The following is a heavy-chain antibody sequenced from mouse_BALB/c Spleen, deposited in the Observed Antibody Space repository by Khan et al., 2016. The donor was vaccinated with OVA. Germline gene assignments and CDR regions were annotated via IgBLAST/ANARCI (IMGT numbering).Heavy chain of an antibody. V-gene: IGHV3-2*02. J-gene: IGHJ2*01. Sequence: EVQLQESGPGLEKPSQTLSLTCTVTGFSFTSYDAWNWIRPSPGNKLEWMGYISYSGTTSYNASLKSRFSNTREKCRNQFFLQLNSMTSEDTATYYCARSIMANWGQSTTLTVSS. CDR2: ISYSGTT. CDR3: ARSIMAN. CDR1: GFSFTSYDA.